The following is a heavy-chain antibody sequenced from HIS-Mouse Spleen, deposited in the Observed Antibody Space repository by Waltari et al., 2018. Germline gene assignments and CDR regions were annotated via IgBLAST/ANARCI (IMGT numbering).Heavy chain of an antibody. CDR1: GGPISSSTYY. Sequence: QLQLQESGPGLVKPSETLSRPCTVSGGPISSSTYYWGWIRQAPGKGLEWIGSIYYSGSTYYNPSLKSRVTISVDTSKNQFSLKLSSVTAADTAVYYCAREIPYSSSWYDWYFDLWGRGTLVTISS. D-gene: IGHD6-13*01. J-gene: IGHJ2*01. CDR3: AREIPYSSSWYDWYFDL. CDR2: IYYSGST. V-gene: IGHV4-39*07.